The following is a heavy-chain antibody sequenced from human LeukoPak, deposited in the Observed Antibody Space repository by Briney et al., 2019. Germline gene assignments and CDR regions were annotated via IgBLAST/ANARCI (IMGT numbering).Heavy chain of an antibody. CDR3: ARGPPKRGYSYGPEATYYYYMDV. D-gene: IGHD5-18*01. CDR2: IIPIFGTA. V-gene: IGHV1-69*05. CDR1: GGTFSSYA. J-gene: IGHJ6*03. Sequence: ASVKVSCKASGGTFSSYAISWVRQAPGQGLEWMGGIIPIFGTANYAQKFQGRVTITTDEPTSTAYMELSSLRSEDTAVYYCARGPPKRGYSYGPEATYYYYMDVWGKGTTVTVSS.